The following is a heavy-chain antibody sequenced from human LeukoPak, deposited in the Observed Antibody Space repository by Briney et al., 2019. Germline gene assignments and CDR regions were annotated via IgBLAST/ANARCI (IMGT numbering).Heavy chain of an antibody. CDR3: AKDLALAGTGGGFDV. J-gene: IGHJ3*01. Sequence: GGSLRLSCAASGFTFTTYAINWVRQAPGKGLEWGSGISGGGDKTYYADSVNGRFTISRDNSKNTVSLQMSSLRAEDTALYYCAKDLALAGTGGGFDVWRQGTRVAVSS. CDR2: ISGGGDKT. V-gene: IGHV3-23*01. CDR1: GFTFTTYA. D-gene: IGHD6-19*01.